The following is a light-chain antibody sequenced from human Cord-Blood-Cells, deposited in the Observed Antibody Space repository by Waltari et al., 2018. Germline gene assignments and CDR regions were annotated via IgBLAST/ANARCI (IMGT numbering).Light chain of an antibody. CDR2: EVS. V-gene: IGLV2-23*02. CDR1: RRDVGSYNL. Sequence: QSALTQPASVSGSPGQSITISSTGTRRDVGSYNLVSWYQQHPGKAHKLMIYEVSKRPSGVSNRFSGSKSGNTASLTISGLQAEDEADYYCCSYAGSSTLVFGGGTKLTVL. J-gene: IGLJ2*01. CDR3: CSYAGSSTLV.